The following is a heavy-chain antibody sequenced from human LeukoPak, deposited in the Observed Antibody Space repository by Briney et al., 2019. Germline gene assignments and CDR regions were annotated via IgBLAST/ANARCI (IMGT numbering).Heavy chain of an antibody. V-gene: IGHV3-30*02. CDR2: IRYDGSNK. J-gene: IGHJ4*02. Sequence: GGSLRLSCAASGFTFSSYGMHWVRQAPGKGLEWVAFIRYDGSNKYYADSVKGRFTISRDNAKNSLYLQMNSLRAEDAAVYYCARDRGDYYDDTVFDYWGQGTLVTVSS. D-gene: IGHD3-22*01. CDR3: ARDRGDYYDDTVFDY. CDR1: GFTFSSYG.